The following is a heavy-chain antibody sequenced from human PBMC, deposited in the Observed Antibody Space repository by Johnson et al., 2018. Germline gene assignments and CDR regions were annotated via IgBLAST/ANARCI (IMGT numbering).Heavy chain of an antibody. J-gene: IGHJ6*03. CDR2: INHSGST. CDR3: ARDAAAPGNYYYYMDV. Sequence: QVQLQQWGAGLLKPSETLSLTCAVYGGSFSGYYWSWIRQPPGKGREWIGEINHSGSTNYNPSLKSRVTISVDTSKNQFSLKLSSVTAADTAVYYCARDAAAPGNYYYYMDVWGKGTTVTVSS. V-gene: IGHV4-34*01. CDR1: GGSFSGYY. D-gene: IGHD6-13*01.